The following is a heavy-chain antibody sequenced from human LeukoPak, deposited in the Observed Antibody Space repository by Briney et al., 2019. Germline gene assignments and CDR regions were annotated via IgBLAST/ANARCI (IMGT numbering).Heavy chain of an antibody. Sequence: SGTLSLTCTVSGGSISSYYWSWIRQPPGKGLEWIGYIYYSGSTNYNPSLKSRVTISVDTSKNQFSLKLSSVTAADTAVYYCARELTWYSSSWIDYWGQGTLVTVSS. J-gene: IGHJ4*02. CDR1: GGSISSYY. CDR3: ARELTWYSSSWIDY. V-gene: IGHV4-59*01. CDR2: IYYSGST. D-gene: IGHD6-13*01.